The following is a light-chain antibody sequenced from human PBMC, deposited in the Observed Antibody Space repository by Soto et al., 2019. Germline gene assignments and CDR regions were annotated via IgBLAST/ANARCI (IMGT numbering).Light chain of an antibody. CDR3: HHYGSSPPYT. Sequence: EIVLTQSPATLSLSPGERATLSCRASQSVSSYLAWYQQKPGQAPRLLLYGASTRPTGIPDRFSGSGSGTDFTLTIDRLEPEDFAVYFCHHYGSSPPYTFGQGTKLDIK. CDR1: QSVSSY. J-gene: IGKJ2*01. CDR2: GAS. V-gene: IGKV3-20*01.